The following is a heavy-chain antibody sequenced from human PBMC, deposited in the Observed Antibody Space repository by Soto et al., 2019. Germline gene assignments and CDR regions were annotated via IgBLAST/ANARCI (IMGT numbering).Heavy chain of an antibody. CDR2: MSYDGTTK. CDR1: GFIFSNYV. D-gene: IGHD3-10*01. CDR3: AREVLWSRYFDY. J-gene: IGHJ4*01. Sequence: QVQLVESGGGVVQPGRSLRLSCAASGFIFSNYVMYWVRQAPGKGLEWVAFMSYDGTTKYYADSVKGRFTISRDNSKNTLYLQMNSLRPEDTGVYYCAREVLWSRYFDYWGHGTRVTVSS. V-gene: IGHV3-30-3*01.